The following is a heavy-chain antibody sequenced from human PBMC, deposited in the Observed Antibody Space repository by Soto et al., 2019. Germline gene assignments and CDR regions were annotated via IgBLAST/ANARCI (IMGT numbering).Heavy chain of an antibody. V-gene: IGHV3-7*01. Sequence: PGGSLRLSCSASGLTLSCYWMSWVRQAPGKGLEWVANIKQDESEKYYVDSVKGRFTISRDNAKNSLYLQMNSLRAEDTAVYYCARVGKEDYCSSTSCLIYYYYYEMDVWGKGATVTVSS. CDR1: GLTLSCYW. D-gene: IGHD2-2*01. J-gene: IGHJ6*04. CDR2: IKQDESEK. CDR3: ARVGKEDYCSSTSCLIYYYYYEMDV.